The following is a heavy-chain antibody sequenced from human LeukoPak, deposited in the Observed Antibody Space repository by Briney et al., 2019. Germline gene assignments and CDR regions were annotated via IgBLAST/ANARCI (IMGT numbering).Heavy chain of an antibody. CDR2: VSFSGST. V-gene: IGHV4-59*08. CDR3: ALYCRLSSNCGYYGMDL. Sequence: SETLSLTFIFSCGPINNYYWRWILQPPGKEPEGLGEVSFSGSTHYNPSLTSRVTTSADTSKNQFSLRLRSVTAADTAVYYCALYCRLSSNCGYYGMDLWGRGTTVTVSS. CDR1: CGPINNYY. D-gene: IGHD6-13*01. J-gene: IGHJ6*02.